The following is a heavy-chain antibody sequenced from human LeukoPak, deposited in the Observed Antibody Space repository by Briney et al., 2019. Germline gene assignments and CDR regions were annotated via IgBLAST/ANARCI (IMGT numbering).Heavy chain of an antibody. Sequence: GRSLRLSCAASGFTFENYAMHWVRQAPGKGLEWVSGISWNSGRIGYADSVKGRFTISRDNAKNSLYLQMNSLRAEDTAVYYCARALSGAFAYWGQGTLVTVSS. CDR2: ISWNSGRI. CDR1: GFTFENYA. CDR3: ARALSGAFAY. D-gene: IGHD1-1*01. J-gene: IGHJ4*02. V-gene: IGHV3-9*01.